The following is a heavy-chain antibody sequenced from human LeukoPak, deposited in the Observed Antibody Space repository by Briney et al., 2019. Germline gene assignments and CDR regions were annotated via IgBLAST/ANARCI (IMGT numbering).Heavy chain of an antibody. CDR1: EFTFSRYW. D-gene: IGHD6-19*01. J-gene: IGHJ4*02. Sequence: GGSLRLSCAASEFTFSRYWMHWVRQAPGKGLVWVSYISGDGTSTSYADSVKGRFTISRDNAKNTLYLQMNSLRAEDTALYYCARVKRIAVAGTVDYWGQGTLVTVSS. CDR3: ARVKRIAVAGTVDY. V-gene: IGHV3-74*01. CDR2: ISGDGTST.